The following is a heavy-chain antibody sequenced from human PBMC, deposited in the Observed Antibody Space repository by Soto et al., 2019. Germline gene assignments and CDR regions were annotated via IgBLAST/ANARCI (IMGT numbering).Heavy chain of an antibody. CDR3: AAMKTY. V-gene: IGHV3-15*07. CDR1: GFNFKNAW. Sequence: GGSLRLSCAASGFNFKNAWMNWVRQAPGKGLEWVGRIKSETDGGTTDYAAPVKGRFTISRDDSKSTLFLQMNSLKTEDTGFCYCAAMKTYWGQGTPVTGSS. D-gene: IGHD3-16*01. CDR2: IKSETDGGTT. J-gene: IGHJ4*02.